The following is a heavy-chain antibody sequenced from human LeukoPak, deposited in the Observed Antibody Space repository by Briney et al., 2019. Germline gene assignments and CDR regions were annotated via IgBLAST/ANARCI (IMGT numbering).Heavy chain of an antibody. Sequence: GESLKISCKGSGYSFTDYWIGWVRQMPGKGLEWMGIIYPGDSDTRYSPSFQGQVTISADKSISTAYLQWSSLKASDTAMYYCARQFRSGSGSYYKTAYFDYWGQGTLVTVSS. CDR2: IYPGDSDT. CDR1: GYSFTDYW. J-gene: IGHJ4*02. V-gene: IGHV5-51*01. D-gene: IGHD3-10*01. CDR3: ARQFRSGSGSYYKTAYFDY.